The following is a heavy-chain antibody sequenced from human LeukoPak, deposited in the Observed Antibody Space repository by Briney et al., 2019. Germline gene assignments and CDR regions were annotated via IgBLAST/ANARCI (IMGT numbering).Heavy chain of an antibody. CDR2: IRYDGSNK. CDR1: GFTFNNYG. D-gene: IGHD1-26*01. V-gene: IGHV3-30*02. J-gene: IGHJ4*02. Sequence: TGGSLRLSCAASGFTFNNYGMHWVRQAPGKGLEWVAFIRYDGSNKYYADSVKGRFTISRDNSKNTLYLQMNSLRAEDTAVYYCAKSAFEWELLRQFDYWGQGTLVTVSS. CDR3: AKSAFEWELLRQFDY.